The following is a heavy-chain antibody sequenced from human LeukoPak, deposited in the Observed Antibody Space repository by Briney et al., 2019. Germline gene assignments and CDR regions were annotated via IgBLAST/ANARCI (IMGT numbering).Heavy chain of an antibody. CDR2: IRRKIDGETT. CDR3: ARAVDDGDYFDY. CDR1: GFTFSNVW. Sequence: PGGSLRLSCAASGFTFSNVWMTWVRQAPGKGLEWVGRIRRKIDGETTEYAAPVKGRFTISRDDSKNTLYLQMNSLKTEDTAVYYCARAVDDGDYFDYWGQGTLVTVSS. D-gene: IGHD5-12*01. V-gene: IGHV3-15*01. J-gene: IGHJ4*02.